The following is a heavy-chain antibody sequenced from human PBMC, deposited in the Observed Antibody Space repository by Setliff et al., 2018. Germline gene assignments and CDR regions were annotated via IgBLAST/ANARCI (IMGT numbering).Heavy chain of an antibody. D-gene: IGHD3-9*01. Sequence: PGGSLRLSCAASGFTFPNHGMHWVRQAPGKGLEWVTFIRHDGNNKYYRDAVRGRFAISRDNSKNTVYLQMNNLRPEDTAVYYCAKEMMEVMMTGLEFWGQGTMVTVSS. CDR1: GFTFPNHG. J-gene: IGHJ4*02. CDR3: AKEMMEVMMTGLEF. V-gene: IGHV3-30*02. CDR2: IRHDGNNK.